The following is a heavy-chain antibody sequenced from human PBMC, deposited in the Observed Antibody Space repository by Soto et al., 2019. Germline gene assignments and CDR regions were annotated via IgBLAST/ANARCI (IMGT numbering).Heavy chain of an antibody. Sequence: GGSLRLSCAASGFTFSSYAMSWVRQAPGKGLEWVSAISGSGGSTYYADSVKGRFTISRDNSKNTLYLQMNSLRVEDTAVYYCAKVEAVVEYFQHWGQGTLVTVSS. CDR3: AKVEAVVEYFQH. CDR1: GFTFSSYA. J-gene: IGHJ1*01. D-gene: IGHD6-19*01. V-gene: IGHV3-23*01. CDR2: ISGSGGST.